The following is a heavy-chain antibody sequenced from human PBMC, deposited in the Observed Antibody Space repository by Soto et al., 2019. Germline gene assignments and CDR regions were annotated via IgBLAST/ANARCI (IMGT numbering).Heavy chain of an antibody. V-gene: IGHV1-46*03. D-gene: IGHD3-10*01. CDR2: INPSGGST. Sequence: ASVKVSCKASGYTFTSYYMHWVRQAPGQGLEWMGIINPSGGSTSYAQKFQGRVTMTRDTSTSTVYMELSSLRSEDTAVYYCARDRTQRIWFGEYNVYDAFDIWGQGTMVTVSS. J-gene: IGHJ3*02. CDR1: GYTFTSYY. CDR3: ARDRTQRIWFGEYNVYDAFDI.